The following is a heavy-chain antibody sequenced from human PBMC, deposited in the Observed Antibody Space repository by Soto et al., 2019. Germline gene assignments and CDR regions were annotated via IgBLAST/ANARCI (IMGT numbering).Heavy chain of an antibody. CDR1: GFTFSCSS. CDR2: IRSKANSYAT. Sequence: SGGALRLSCAASGFTFSCSSMHWVRPASGKGLEWVGRIRSKANSYATAYAASVKGRFTISRDDSKNTAYLQMNSLKTEDTAVEDCFRSLDFWSGPNWGQGTQVPVSS. V-gene: IGHV3-73*01. CDR3: FRSLDFWSGPN. D-gene: IGHD3-3*01. J-gene: IGHJ4*02.